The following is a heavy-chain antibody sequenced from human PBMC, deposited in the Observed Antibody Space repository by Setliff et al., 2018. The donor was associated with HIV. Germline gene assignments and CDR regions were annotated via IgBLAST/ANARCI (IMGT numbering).Heavy chain of an antibody. V-gene: IGHV4-61*01. CDR1: GDSVSSVNYY. CDR2: IYYSGST. Sequence: SETLSLTCSVSGDSVSSVNYYWSWIRQPPGKGLEWIGYIYYSGSTNYNPSLKSRVIISVDTSKNQFSLKLSSVTAADTAVYYCARVLLKDTSGYRAYYYYYMDVWGKGTTVTVSS. CDR3: ARVLLKDTSGYRAYYYYYMDV. D-gene: IGHD3-22*01. J-gene: IGHJ6*03.